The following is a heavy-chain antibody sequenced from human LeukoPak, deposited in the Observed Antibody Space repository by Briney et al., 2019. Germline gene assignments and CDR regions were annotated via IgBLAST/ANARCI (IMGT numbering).Heavy chain of an antibody. CDR1: GFTSSDYY. CDR3: ARDVRGIGIDY. J-gene: IGHJ4*02. CDR2: ISSSSSHR. V-gene: IGHV3-11*05. Sequence: TGGSLRLSCAASGFTSSDYYMSWIRQAPGKGLEWVSFISSSSSHRDYVDSVKGRFTISRDNAKNSLYVRMNSLRAEDTAVYYCARDVRGIGIDYWGQGTLVTVSS. D-gene: IGHD2-21*01.